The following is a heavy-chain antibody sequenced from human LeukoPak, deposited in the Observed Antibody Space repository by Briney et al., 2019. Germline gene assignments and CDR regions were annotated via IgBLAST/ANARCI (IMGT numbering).Heavy chain of an antibody. D-gene: IGHD2-2*01. J-gene: IGHJ4*02. CDR1: GFTFSTYA. CDR2: ICSNGGST. CDR3: ARRDCSSTTCYSPFDY. V-gene: IGHV3-64*02. Sequence: GGSLRLSCAASGFTFSTYAMHWVRQAPGKGLEYVSAICSNGGSTYYADSVKDRFTISRDNSKNTVYLQMGSLRAEDMAVYYCARRDCSSTTCYSPFDYWGQGTLVTVSS.